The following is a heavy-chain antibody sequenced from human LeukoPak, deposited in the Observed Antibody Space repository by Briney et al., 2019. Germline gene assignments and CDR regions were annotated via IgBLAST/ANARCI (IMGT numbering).Heavy chain of an antibody. CDR3: ARDISASGIFFDS. V-gene: IGHV3-7*01. Sequence: GGSLRLSCAASGFTFSTFWMGWVRQVPGKGLEWVTNINQGGSSQYYVDSVKGRFTISRDNAENALYLQMNSLRAEDTAVYFCARDISASGIFFDSWGQGTLVTVSS. J-gene: IGHJ4*02. CDR1: GFTFSTFW. D-gene: IGHD6-13*01. CDR2: INQGGSSQ.